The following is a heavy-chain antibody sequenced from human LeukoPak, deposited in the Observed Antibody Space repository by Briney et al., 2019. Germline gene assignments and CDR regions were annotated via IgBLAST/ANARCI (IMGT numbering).Heavy chain of an antibody. CDR1: GFTFSSYA. D-gene: IGHD1-1*01. V-gene: IGHV3-30-3*01. CDR3: ARDDPPWKHYGMDV. Sequence: GGSLRLSCAASGFTFSSYAMHWVRQAPGKGLEWVAVISYDGSNKYYADSVKGRFTIPRDNSKNTLYLQMNSLRAEDTAVYYCARDDPPWKHYGMDVWGQGTTVTVSS. CDR2: ISYDGSNK. J-gene: IGHJ6*02.